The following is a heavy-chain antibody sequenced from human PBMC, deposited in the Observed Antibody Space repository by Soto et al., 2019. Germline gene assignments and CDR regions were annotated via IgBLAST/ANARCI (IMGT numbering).Heavy chain of an antibody. Sequence: QVQLVQSGAEVKKPGASVKVSCKASGYTFTGYYMHWVRQAPGQGLEWMGWINPNSGGTNYAQKFQGRVTMTRDTSISTAYMELSRLRSDDTAVYYCARAPYSSSWYDYYYGMDVWGQGTTVTASS. J-gene: IGHJ6*02. D-gene: IGHD6-13*01. V-gene: IGHV1-2*02. CDR1: GYTFTGYY. CDR2: INPNSGGT. CDR3: ARAPYSSSWYDYYYGMDV.